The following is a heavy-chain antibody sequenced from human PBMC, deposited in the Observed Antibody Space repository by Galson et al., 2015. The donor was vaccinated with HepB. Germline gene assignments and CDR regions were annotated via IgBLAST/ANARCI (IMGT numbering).Heavy chain of an antibody. CDR1: GGSISSGGYS. Sequence: TLSLTCAVSGGSISSGGYSWSWIRQPPGKGLEWIGYIYHSGSTYYNPSLKSRVTISVDRSKDRFSLKLSSVTAADTAVYYCARTSVYKIDYWGQGTLVTVSS. D-gene: IGHD5-24*01. CDR2: IYHSGST. V-gene: IGHV4-30-2*01. J-gene: IGHJ4*02. CDR3: ARTSVYKIDY.